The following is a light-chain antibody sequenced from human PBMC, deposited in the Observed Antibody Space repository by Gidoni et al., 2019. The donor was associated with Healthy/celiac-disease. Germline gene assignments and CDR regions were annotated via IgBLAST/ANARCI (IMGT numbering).Light chain of an antibody. CDR2: GAS. CDR1: QSVSSSY. CDR3: QQYGSSQFT. Sequence: EIVLTQSPGTLSLSPGERATLSCRASQSVSSSYLAWYQPKPGQAPRLLIYGASSRATGIPDRFSGSGSGTDFTLTISRLEPEDFAVYYCQQYGSSQFTFGPGTKVDIK. V-gene: IGKV3-20*01. J-gene: IGKJ3*01.